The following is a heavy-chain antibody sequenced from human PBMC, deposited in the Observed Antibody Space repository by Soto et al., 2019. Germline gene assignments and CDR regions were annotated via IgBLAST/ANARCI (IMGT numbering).Heavy chain of an antibody. J-gene: IGHJ3*02. CDR1: GYTFTGYY. D-gene: IGHD5-18*01. V-gene: IGHV1-2*04. CDR3: ARAVVSYGDAFDI. Sequence: ASVKVSCKASGYTFTGYYMHWVRQAPGQGLEWMGWINPNSGGTNYAQKFQGWVTMTRDTSIGTAYMELSRLRSDDTAVYYCARAVVSYGDAFDIWGQGTMVTVSS. CDR2: INPNSGGT.